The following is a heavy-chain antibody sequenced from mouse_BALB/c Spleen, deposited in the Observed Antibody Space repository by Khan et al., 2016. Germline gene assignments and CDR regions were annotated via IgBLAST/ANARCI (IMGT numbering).Heavy chain of an antibody. CDR2: IDPENGNT. V-gene: IGHV14-1*02. CDR1: GFNIKAYY. Sequence: VQLRQPGAELVRPGALVKLSCKASGFNIKAYYMHWVKQRPEQGLEWIGWIDPENGNTIYHPKFQGKASITADTSSNTAYLQLSSLTSEDTAVYYCARTTATYFDYWGQGTTLTVSS. CDR3: ARTTATYFDY. D-gene: IGHD1-2*01. J-gene: IGHJ2*01.